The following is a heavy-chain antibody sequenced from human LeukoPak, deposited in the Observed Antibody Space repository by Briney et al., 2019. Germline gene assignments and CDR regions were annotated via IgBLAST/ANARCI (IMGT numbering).Heavy chain of an antibody. CDR3: ATNSAYGFYFDF. D-gene: IGHD5-12*01. CDR1: RLTFSFSGYG. V-gene: IGHV3-30*02. Sequence: GGSLRLSCAASRLTFSFSGYGFHWVRQAPGKGLEWVAFIQNDGTIKYFTDSVEGRFTISRDNSKNTLYMQVNSLRAEDTAVYYCATNSAYGFYFDFWGQGTLVTVSS. J-gene: IGHJ4*02. CDR2: IQNDGTIK.